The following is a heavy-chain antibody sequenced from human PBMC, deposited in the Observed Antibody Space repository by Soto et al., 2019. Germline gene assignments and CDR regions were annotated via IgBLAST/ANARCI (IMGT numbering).Heavy chain of an antibody. Sequence: QVQLVQSGAEVKQPGASVKVSCKASGYTFTRYGISWMRQAPGQGLEWMGWITAYNGNTNYAQRLKIRSTMPPDAYPSTAYVDLGSMTPAQTAAYCCERLQCYSTICQSYVDWWCEGTL. CDR2: ITAYNGNT. D-gene: IGHD2-2*01. CDR3: ERLQCYSTICQSYVDW. J-gene: IGHJ4*03. V-gene: IGHV1-18*01. CDR1: GYTFTRYG.